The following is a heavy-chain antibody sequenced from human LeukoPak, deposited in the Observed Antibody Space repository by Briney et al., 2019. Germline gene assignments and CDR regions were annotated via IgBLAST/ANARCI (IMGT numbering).Heavy chain of an antibody. V-gene: IGHV3-15*01. D-gene: IGHD2-8*01. CDR3: TTAHCTNGVCYDY. J-gene: IGHJ4*02. CDR2: IKSKTDGGTT. CDR1: ALTLGTAW. Sequence: GRSLTPSRAASALTLGTAWVRSARQDPGNWLEWVGRIKSKTDGGTTDYAAPVKGRFTISRDDSKNTLYLQMNSLKTEDTAVCYCTTAHCTNGVCYDYWGQGTLVTVSS.